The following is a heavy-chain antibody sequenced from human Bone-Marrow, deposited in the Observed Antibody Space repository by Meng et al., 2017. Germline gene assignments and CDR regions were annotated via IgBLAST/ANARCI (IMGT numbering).Heavy chain of an antibody. D-gene: IGHD3-10*01. CDR3: ARAFSGPLDS. V-gene: IGHV4-30-4*01. CDR1: GGSIDSVDYY. Sequence: QVQLQESGPGLVKPSQTLSLTCTVSGGSIDSVDYYWYWIRQPQGKGLEWIGHIYYSGSTYYNPSLKSRVTISIDTSKNQFSLKLSSVTAADTAVFYCARAFSGPLDSWGRGTLVTVSS. CDR2: IYYSGST. J-gene: IGHJ4*02.